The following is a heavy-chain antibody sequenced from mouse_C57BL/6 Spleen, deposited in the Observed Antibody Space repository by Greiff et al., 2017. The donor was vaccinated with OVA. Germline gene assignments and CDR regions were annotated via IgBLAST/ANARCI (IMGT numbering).Heavy chain of an antibody. V-gene: IGHV1-72*01. D-gene: IGHD1-1*01. CDR3: AKGEFITTVVARMDY. Sequence: VQLQQSGAELVKPGASVKLSCKASGYTFTSYWMHWVKQRPGRGLEWIGRIDPNSGGTKYNEKFKSKATLTVDKPSSTAYMQLSSLTSEDSAVYYCAKGEFITTVVARMDYWGQGTSVTVSS. J-gene: IGHJ4*01. CDR2: IDPNSGGT. CDR1: GYTFTSYW.